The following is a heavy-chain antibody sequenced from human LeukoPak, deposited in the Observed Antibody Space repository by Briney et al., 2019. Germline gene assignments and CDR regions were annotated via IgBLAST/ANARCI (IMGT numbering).Heavy chain of an antibody. CDR1: GDSISGSNYH. V-gene: IGHV4-39*07. CDR2: VHHTGRA. Sequence: SETLSLTCTVSGDSISGSNYHWGWIRQPPGKGLEWLGTVHHTGRAFYNPSLRGRTTVSVDTSKSEFFLKLTSATAADAAVYYCAREPDAWGQGILVIVSS. CDR3: AREPDA. J-gene: IGHJ5*02.